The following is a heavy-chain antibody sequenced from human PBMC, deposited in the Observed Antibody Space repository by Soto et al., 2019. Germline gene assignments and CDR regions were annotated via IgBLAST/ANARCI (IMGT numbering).Heavy chain of an antibody. CDR2: IYYSGST. CDR1: CGSISSYY. Sequence: QVQLQESGPGLVKPSETLSLTCTVSCGSISSYYWSWIRQPPGKGLEWIGYIYYSGSTNYNPSLKSRVTILVDTSMNQFSLKLSTVTAADTAVYYCARRWGAAVDYWGQGTLVTVSS. V-gene: IGHV4-59*08. CDR3: ARRWGAAVDY. J-gene: IGHJ4*02. D-gene: IGHD1-26*01.